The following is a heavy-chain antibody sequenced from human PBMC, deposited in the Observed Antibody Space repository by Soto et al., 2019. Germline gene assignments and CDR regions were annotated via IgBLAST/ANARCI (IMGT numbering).Heavy chain of an antibody. CDR2: IIPIFGTA. J-gene: IGHJ6*03. V-gene: IGHV1-69*13. D-gene: IGHD3-3*01. CDR3: ARTKIGKVFLSGYSYYYYMAF. Sequence: ASVKVSCKASGGTFSSYAISWVRQAPGQGLEWMGGIIPIFGTANYAQKFQGRVTITADESTSTAYMELSSLRSEDTAVYYCARTKIGKVFLSGYSYYYYMAFWGKGTTVTVSS. CDR1: GGTFSSYA.